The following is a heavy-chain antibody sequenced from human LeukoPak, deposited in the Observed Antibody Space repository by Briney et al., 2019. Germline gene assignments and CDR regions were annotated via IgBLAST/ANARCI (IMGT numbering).Heavy chain of an antibody. D-gene: IGHD1-26*01. CDR1: GGSISSSSYY. J-gene: IGHJ4*02. CDR3: ARQTSELGTRRPGDY. CDR2: TYYSGST. Sequence: PSETLSLTCTVSGGSISSSSYYWGWIRQPPGKGLEWIGSTYYSGSTYYNPSLKSRVTISVDTSKNQFSLKLSSVTAADTAVYYCARQTSELGTRRPGDYWGQGTLVTVSS. V-gene: IGHV4-39*01.